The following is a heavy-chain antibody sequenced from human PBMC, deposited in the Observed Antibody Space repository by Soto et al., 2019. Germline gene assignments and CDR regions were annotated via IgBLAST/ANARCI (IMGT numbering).Heavy chain of an antibody. V-gene: IGHV3-23*01. CDR3: AKDPSSGFAMENYFDY. D-gene: IGHD3-10*01. Sequence: EVQLSGSGGGLVQPGGSLRLSCAASGFTFSSYAMSWVRQAPGKGLEWVSAISGSSTSTYYADSVKGRFTISRDNSKNTLYLQMNSLRAEDTAVYYCAKDPSSGFAMENYFDYWGQGTLLTVSS. J-gene: IGHJ4*02. CDR1: GFTFSSYA. CDR2: ISGSSTST.